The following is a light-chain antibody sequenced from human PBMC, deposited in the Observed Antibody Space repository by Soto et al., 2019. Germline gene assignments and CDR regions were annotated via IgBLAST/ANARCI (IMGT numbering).Light chain of an antibody. J-gene: IGKJ1*01. V-gene: IGKV3-20*01. CDR2: GTS. CDR1: RSVSDTL. CDR3: QHYGDSSWT. Sequence: VLTQSTGTLSLSPGERATLSCMADRSVSDTLLTWFQQKPGQAPRLLIFGTSNRAPGIPDRFSGSGSGTDFTLTISRLEPDDFAVYYCQHYGDSSWTFGQGTMVDIK.